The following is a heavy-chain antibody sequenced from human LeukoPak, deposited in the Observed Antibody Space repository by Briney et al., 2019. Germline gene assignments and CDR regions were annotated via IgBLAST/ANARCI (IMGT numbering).Heavy chain of an antibody. CDR2: MNPNSGNT. D-gene: IGHD6-13*01. CDR3: ERSTDRSSSWDPTLTDGMDV. Sequence: ASVKVSCKASGYTFTSYDINWVRQATGQGLEWMGWMNPNSGNTGYAQKFQGRVTMTRNTSISTAYMELSSLRSEDTAVYYCERSTDRSSSWDPTLTDGMDVWGQGTTVTVSS. J-gene: IGHJ6*02. V-gene: IGHV1-8*01. CDR1: GYTFTSYD.